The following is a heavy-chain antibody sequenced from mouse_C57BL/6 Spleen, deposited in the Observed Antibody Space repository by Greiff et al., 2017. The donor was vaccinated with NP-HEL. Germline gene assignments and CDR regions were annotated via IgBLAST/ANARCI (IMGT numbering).Heavy chain of an antibody. D-gene: IGHD2-3*01. J-gene: IGHJ4*01. Sequence: QVQLKQSGPGLVQPSQSLSITCTVSGFSLTSYGVHWVRQSPGKGLEWLGVIWRGGSTDYNAAFMSRLSITKDNSKSQVFVKMNSLQADDTAIYYCAKNDGYYAYAMDYWGQGTSVTVSS. CDR2: IWRGGST. CDR3: AKNDGYYAYAMDY. CDR1: GFSLTSYG. V-gene: IGHV2-5*01.